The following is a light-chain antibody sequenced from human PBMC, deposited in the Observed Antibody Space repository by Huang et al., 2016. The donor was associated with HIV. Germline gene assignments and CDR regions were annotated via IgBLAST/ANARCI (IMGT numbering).Light chain of an antibody. Sequence: DIVMTQSPDSLAVSLGERATINCKSSQSVLYSSNNKNYLAWYQQKPGQPPKLLMYWASTRESGVPDRFSGSGSGTDFTLTISSLQAEDVAVYYCQQYYSTPPLFGQGTKLEIK. V-gene: IGKV4-1*01. CDR2: WAS. CDR1: QSVLYSSNNKNY. CDR3: QQYYSTPPL. J-gene: IGKJ2*01.